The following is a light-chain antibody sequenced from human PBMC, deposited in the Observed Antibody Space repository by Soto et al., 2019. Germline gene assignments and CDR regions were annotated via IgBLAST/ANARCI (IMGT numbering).Light chain of an antibody. CDR3: CSYTISSLYV. CDR1: SSDIGGHNF. J-gene: IGLJ1*01. V-gene: IGLV2-14*01. CDR2: EVS. Sequence: QSVLTQPASVSGSDGQSITISCTGTSSDIGGHNFVSWYQQRPGTVPKLMLYEVSNRPSGVSNRFSGYKSSNTASLTISGLQADDEADYYCCSYTISSLYVFGTGTKLTVL.